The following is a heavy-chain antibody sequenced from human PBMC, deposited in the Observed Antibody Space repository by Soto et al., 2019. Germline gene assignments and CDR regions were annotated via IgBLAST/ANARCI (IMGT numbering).Heavy chain of an antibody. D-gene: IGHD6-13*01. CDR3: ARDAAAGLNDY. J-gene: IGHJ4*02. V-gene: IGHV1-18*01. CDR1: GYPFTSYG. CDR2: ISDYNGNT. Sequence: QVQLVQSGAAVKKHGASVTVSCKASGYPFTSYGISWVRQAPGQGPEWMGRISDYNGNTKYAQQFQGRVTMTTDTSTSTAYMEVRSLRSYDTAVYYCARDAAAGLNDYWCQGTLVTVSS.